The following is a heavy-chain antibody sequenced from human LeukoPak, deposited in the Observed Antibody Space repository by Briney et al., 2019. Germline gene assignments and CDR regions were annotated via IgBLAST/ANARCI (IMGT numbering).Heavy chain of an antibody. J-gene: IGHJ4*02. V-gene: IGHV7-4-1*02. CDR1: GYTFTNYP. CDR3: ARYCSTGSCSSVVPY. CDR2: INTNTGNP. Sequence: GASVKVSCKASGYTFTNYPMNWVRQAPGQGLERMGWINTNTGNPTYAQGYTGRFVFSLDTSVSTAYLQITSLKAEDTAVYYCARYCSTGSCSSVVPYWGQGTLVTVSS. D-gene: IGHD2-15*01.